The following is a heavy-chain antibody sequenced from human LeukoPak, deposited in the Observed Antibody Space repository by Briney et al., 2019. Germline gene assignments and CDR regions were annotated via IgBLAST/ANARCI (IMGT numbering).Heavy chain of an antibody. CDR2: VRYDGSNK. CDR3: AKDRGTARSTHFDY. CDR1: GFIFISYD. D-gene: IGHD3-10*01. Sequence: PGGSLRLSCAASGFIFISYDMHWVRQAPGKGLEWVAYVRYDGSNKYYADSVKGRFTISRDDSRNTLYLQMNSLRVEDTAVYYCAKDRGTARSTHFDYWGQGTLVTVSS. V-gene: IGHV3-30*02. J-gene: IGHJ4*02.